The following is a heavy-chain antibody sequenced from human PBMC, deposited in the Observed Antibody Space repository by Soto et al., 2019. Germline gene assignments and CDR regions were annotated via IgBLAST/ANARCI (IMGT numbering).Heavy chain of an antibody. CDR3: ARRIKYYYGMDV. J-gene: IGHJ6*02. V-gene: IGHV4-30-2*01. Sequence: SETLSLTCAVSGGSISSGGYSWSWIRQPPGKGLEWIGYIYHSGSTYYNPSLKSRVTISVDRSKNQFSLKLSSVTAADTAVYYCARRIKYYYGMDVWGQGTTVTVSS. CDR2: IYHSGST. D-gene: IGHD2-15*01. CDR1: GGSISSGGYS.